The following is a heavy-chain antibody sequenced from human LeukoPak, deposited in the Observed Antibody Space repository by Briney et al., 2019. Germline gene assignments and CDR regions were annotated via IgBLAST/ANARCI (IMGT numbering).Heavy chain of an antibody. D-gene: IGHD5-12*01. Sequence: GGSLRLSCATSGFVFSNYAMNWVRQAPGKGLEYVSAITGDGSTPYYANSVKGRFTISRDNFRNTLYLQMGSLRSEDMAVYYCARVGFSGYDSWGQGTLVTVSS. CDR2: ITGDGSTP. J-gene: IGHJ5*02. CDR1: GFVFSNYA. V-gene: IGHV3-64*01. CDR3: ARVGFSGYDS.